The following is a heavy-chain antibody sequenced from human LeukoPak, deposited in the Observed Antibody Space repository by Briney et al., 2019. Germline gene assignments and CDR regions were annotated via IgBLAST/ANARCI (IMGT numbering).Heavy chain of an antibody. CDR2: INPSGGST. V-gene: IGHV1-46*01. D-gene: IGHD3-22*01. J-gene: IGHJ4*02. CDR3: ARGQYYYDSSGYWVYYFDY. Sequence: ASVKVSCKASGYTFTSYYMHWVRQAPGQGLEWMGIINPSGGSTSYAQKFQGRVTMTRDMSTSTVYMELSSLRSEDTAVYYCARGQYYYDSSGYWVYYFDYWGQGTLVTVSS. CDR1: GYTFTSYY.